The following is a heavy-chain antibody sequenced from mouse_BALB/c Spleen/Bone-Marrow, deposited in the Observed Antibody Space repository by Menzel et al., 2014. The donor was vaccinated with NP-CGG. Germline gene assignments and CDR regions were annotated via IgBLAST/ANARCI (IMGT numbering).Heavy chain of an antibody. J-gene: IGHJ2*01. Sequence: VQLQQSGPELVKPGASVKISCKASGYSFTGYFMNWVKQSHGKSLEWIGRINPYNGDTFYNQKFKGKATLTVDKSSSTAHMELLGLTSEGSAVYYCGRGDDYDGDFDRWGQGTTLPVSS. CDR3: GRGDDYDGDFDR. D-gene: IGHD2-4*01. CDR2: INPYNGDT. V-gene: IGHV1-37*01. CDR1: GYSFTGYF.